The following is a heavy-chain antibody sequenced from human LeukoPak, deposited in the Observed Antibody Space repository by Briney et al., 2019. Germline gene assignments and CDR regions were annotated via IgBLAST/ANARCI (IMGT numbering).Heavy chain of an antibody. CDR3: ARAPDYTPLKTYFDY. D-gene: IGHD2-2*02. CDR1: GGSISSSSYY. Sequence: SETLSLTCTVSGGSISSSSYYWSWIRQHPEKGLEWIGYIYYSGTTYYNPSLKSRVTISVDTSKNQFSLKLSSVTAADTAVYYCARAPDYTPLKTYFDYWGQGTLVTVSS. J-gene: IGHJ4*02. CDR2: IYYSGTT. V-gene: IGHV4-31*03.